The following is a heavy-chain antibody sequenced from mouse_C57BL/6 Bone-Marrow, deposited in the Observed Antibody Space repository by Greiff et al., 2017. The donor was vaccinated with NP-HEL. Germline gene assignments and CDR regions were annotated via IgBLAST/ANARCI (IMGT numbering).Heavy chain of an antibody. D-gene: IGHD2-1*01. CDR3: TRVYGNYVGYWYFDV. J-gene: IGHJ1*03. Sequence: EVKLMESGEGLVKPGGSLKLSCAASGFTFSSYAMSWVRPPPSPLLSLVSYISSGGDYIYYADPVKGRFTISREHARNTLYLQMSSLKSEDTAMYYCTRVYGNYVGYWYFDVWGTGTTVTVSS. CDR2: ISSGGDYI. V-gene: IGHV5-9-1*02. CDR1: GFTFSSYA.